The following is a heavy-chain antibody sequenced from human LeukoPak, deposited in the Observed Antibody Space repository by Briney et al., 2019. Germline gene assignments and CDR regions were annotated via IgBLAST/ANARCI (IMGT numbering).Heavy chain of an antibody. D-gene: IGHD3-10*01. CDR3: AKEARDLSLDY. CDR1: GFTFDDYA. V-gene: IGHV3-43*02. J-gene: IGHJ4*02. CDR2: INGNNVGT. Sequence: GGSLRFSCAASGFTFDDYAMHWVRQTPGKGLEWVSLINGNNVGTSYADSVKGRFTISRDNSKNSLYLQMNSLRTEDTALYYCAKEARDLSLDYWGQGTLVTVSS.